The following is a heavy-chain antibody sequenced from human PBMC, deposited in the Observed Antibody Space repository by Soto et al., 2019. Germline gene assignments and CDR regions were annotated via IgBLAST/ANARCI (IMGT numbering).Heavy chain of an antibody. D-gene: IGHD4-4*01. CDR2: IYPDDSDT. V-gene: IGHV5-51*01. J-gene: IGHJ4*02. CDR1: GYKFTSYW. CDR3: ARHSIEMTTISHYDF. Sequence: LGESLKISCKGSGYKFTSYWIGWVRQMPGKGLEWMGIIYPDDSDTRYSPSFQGQVTISADKSISTAYLQWSSLKASDTAMYYCARHSIEMTTISHYDFWGQGTVVTVSS.